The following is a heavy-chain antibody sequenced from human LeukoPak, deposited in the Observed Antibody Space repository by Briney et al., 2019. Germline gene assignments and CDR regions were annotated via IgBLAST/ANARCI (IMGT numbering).Heavy chain of an antibody. D-gene: IGHD6-19*01. CDR2: INHSGST. Sequence: SETLSLTCAVYGGSFSGYYWSWIRQPPGKGLEWIGEINHSGSTNYNPSLKSRVTISVDTSKNQFSLKLSSVTAADTAVYYCAGYSSGWYSNYYFDYWGQGTLVTVSS. CDR1: GGSFSGYY. CDR3: AGYSSGWYSNYYFDY. J-gene: IGHJ4*02. V-gene: IGHV4-34*01.